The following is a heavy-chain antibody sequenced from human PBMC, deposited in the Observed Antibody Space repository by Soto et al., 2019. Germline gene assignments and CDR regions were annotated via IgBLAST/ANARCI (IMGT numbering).Heavy chain of an antibody. V-gene: IGHV3-7*01. Sequence: EVQLVESGGGLVQPGGSLRLSCEASGFPFSSFWMSWVRQAPGKGLEWVANINEGGSEKYYVDSVRGRFTISRDNTKKSLFLQMNSLRAEDTALYYCAKGGHLDYWGQGTPVTVSS. CDR2: INEGGSEK. CDR3: AKGGHLDY. CDR1: GFPFSSFW. J-gene: IGHJ4*02.